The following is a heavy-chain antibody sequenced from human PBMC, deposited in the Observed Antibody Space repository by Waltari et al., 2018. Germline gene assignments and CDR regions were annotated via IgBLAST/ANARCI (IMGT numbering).Heavy chain of an antibody. CDR2: ISYNERNI. CDR3: ARDYCDRTYCHGMDV. V-gene: IGHV3-30*04. D-gene: IGHD3-22*01. Sequence: QVQLVESGGGVVPPGRSLSLSCAASAFTFSSYAMHWVRQAPGKGLEWVAVISYNERNIYYVDSVRGRFTISRDNSKKMLYLQMNSLRAEDTAVYYCARDYCDRTYCHGMDVWGQGTTVTVSS. J-gene: IGHJ6*01. CDR1: AFTFSSYA.